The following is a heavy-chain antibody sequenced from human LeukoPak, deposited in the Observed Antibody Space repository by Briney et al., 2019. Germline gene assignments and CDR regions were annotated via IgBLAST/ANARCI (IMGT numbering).Heavy chain of an antibody. CDR3: ARCARYCGGDCYPDGFDI. Sequence: SETLSLTCTVSGGSVGSSIYYWSWIRQPPGKGLEWIGYIHYSGSTNHNSSLKSRVTISVDTSKNQFSLRLTSVTAADTAVYYCARCARYCGGDCYPDGFDIWGQGTMVTVSS. CDR1: GGSVGSSIYY. CDR2: IHYSGST. V-gene: IGHV4-61*01. D-gene: IGHD2-21*02. J-gene: IGHJ3*02.